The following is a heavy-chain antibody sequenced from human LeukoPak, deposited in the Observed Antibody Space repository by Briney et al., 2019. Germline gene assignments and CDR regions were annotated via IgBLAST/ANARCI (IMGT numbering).Heavy chain of an antibody. Sequence: SDTLSLPCTVSGHSISSYYWRWVRQPPGKGLVWNGYIYYSGSPNDNPSVKSRVRISIDTSKTQYSLMLRVVTAADAAVYECERGGRRMRYYFGYWGQGTLVT. V-gene: IGHV4-59*08. CDR2: IYYSGSP. D-gene: IGHD6-25*01. CDR1: GHSISSYY. CDR3: ERGGRRMRYYFGY. J-gene: IGHJ4*02.